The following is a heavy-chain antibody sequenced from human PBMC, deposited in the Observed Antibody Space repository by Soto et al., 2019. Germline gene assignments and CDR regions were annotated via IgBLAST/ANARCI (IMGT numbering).Heavy chain of an antibody. CDR2: ISGSGGST. V-gene: IGHV3-23*01. CDR3: EKTGQGSSYGYYFDS. Sequence: QPGGSLRLSCAASGFTFSSYGMSWVRQAPGEGLEWVSGISGSGGSTYYADSVKGRFTISRDNSKNTLYLQMYSLRAEDTAVYYCEKTGQGSSYGYYFDSWGQGTLVTVYS. D-gene: IGHD5-18*01. CDR1: GFTFSSYG. J-gene: IGHJ4*02.